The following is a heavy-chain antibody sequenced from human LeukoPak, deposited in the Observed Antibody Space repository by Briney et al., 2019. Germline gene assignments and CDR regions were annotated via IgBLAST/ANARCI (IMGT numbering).Heavy chain of an antibody. CDR3: ARVGPGYYDMLFDP. D-gene: IGHD3-22*01. Sequence: PSETLSLTCSVSGVSISSYYWSWIRQPPGKELEWIGYIFYSGNTKYNPSLESRVAISGETSKNQVSLRLSSVTPADAAVYFCARVGPGYYDMLFDPWGQGTLVTVSS. V-gene: IGHV4-59*01. CDR2: IFYSGNT. J-gene: IGHJ5*02. CDR1: GVSISSYY.